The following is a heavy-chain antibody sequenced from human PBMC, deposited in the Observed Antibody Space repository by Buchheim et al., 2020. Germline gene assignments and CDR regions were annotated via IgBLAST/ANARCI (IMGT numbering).Heavy chain of an antibody. J-gene: IGHJ6*03. Sequence: QLQLQESGPGLVKPSETLSRTCTVSGGSISSSSYYWGWIRQPPGKGLEWIGSIYYSGSTYYNPSLKSRVTISVDTSKNQFSLKLSSVTAADTAVYYCARHGERGHYYCYMDVWGKGTT. CDR1: GGSISSSSYY. CDR2: IYYSGST. D-gene: IGHD7-27*01. CDR3: ARHGERGHYYCYMDV. V-gene: IGHV4-39*01.